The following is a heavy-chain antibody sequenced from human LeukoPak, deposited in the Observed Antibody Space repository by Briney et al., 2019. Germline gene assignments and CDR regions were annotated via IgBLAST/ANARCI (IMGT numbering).Heavy chain of an antibody. V-gene: IGHV3-30-3*01. D-gene: IGHD3-22*01. Sequence: GGSLRLSCAASGFTFSSYAMHWVRQAPGKGLEWVAVISYDGSNKYYADSVKGRFTISRDNSKNTLYLQMNSLRAEDTAVYYCARDRFRADYYDSSGGGFDYWGQGTLVTVSS. CDR2: ISYDGSNK. CDR3: ARDRFRADYYDSSGGGFDY. J-gene: IGHJ4*02. CDR1: GFTFSSYA.